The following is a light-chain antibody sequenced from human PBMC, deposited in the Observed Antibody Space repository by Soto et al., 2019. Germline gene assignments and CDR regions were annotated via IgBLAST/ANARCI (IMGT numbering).Light chain of an antibody. CDR1: SSDIGGYNF. Sequence: QSALTQPASVSGSPGQSITISCTGTSSDIGGYNFVSWYHQHPGKAPKLMIYEVSNRPSGVSDRFSGSKSDNTASLTISGLQAEDEADYYCSSFRSGTTLFGTGTKVTVL. J-gene: IGLJ1*01. V-gene: IGLV2-14*01. CDR2: EVS. CDR3: SSFRSGTTL.